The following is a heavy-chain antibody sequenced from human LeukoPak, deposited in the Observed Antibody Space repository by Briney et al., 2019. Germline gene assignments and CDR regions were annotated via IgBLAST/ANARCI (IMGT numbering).Heavy chain of an antibody. CDR2: ISNDGTNR. J-gene: IGHJ4*02. CDR1: GFSFSDYG. CDR3: ARDWARGNSYYVDY. V-gene: IGHV3-30*03. Sequence: GGSLRLSCEASGFSFSDYGMHWVRQAPGKGLECVALISNDGTNRFYVDPVKGRFTISRDNSKNTLYLQMDSLRTEDTAVYYCARDWARGNSYYVDYWGQGTLVTVSS. D-gene: IGHD4-23*01.